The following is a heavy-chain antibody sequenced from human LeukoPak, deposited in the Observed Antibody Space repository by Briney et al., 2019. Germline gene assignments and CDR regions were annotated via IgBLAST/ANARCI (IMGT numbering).Heavy chain of an antibody. Sequence: GGSLRLSCAASGFTFSSYSMNWVRQAPGKGLEWVSSISSSSSYIYYAYSVKGRFTISRDSSKDTLYLQMNSLRAEDTAVYYCARASTVVTRSTTNDAFDIWGQGTVVTVSS. D-gene: IGHD4-23*01. CDR1: GFTFSSYS. V-gene: IGHV3-21*01. CDR2: ISSSSSYI. J-gene: IGHJ3*02. CDR3: ARASTVVTRSTTNDAFDI.